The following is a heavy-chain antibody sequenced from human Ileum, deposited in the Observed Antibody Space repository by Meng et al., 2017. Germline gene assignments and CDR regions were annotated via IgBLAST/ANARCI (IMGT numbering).Heavy chain of an antibody. Sequence: QRLQSAAEGKKTEASVKVFCKPYGYSFPDYAMHWVRQAHGQRLEWRGCINGDSDNTKYSQKFQGRVTFIRDTSASTFYMELNSLRSDDSAVYYCARYIGGFNSWGQGTLVTVSS. CDR3: ARYIGGFNS. CDR1: GYSFPDYA. CDR2: INGDSDNT. V-gene: IGHV1-3*01. D-gene: IGHD5-24*01. J-gene: IGHJ5*02.